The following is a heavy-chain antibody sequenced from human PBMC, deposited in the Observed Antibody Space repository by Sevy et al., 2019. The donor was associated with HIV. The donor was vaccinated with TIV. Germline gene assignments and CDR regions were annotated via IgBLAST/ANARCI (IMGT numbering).Heavy chain of an antibody. J-gene: IGHJ4*02. D-gene: IGHD3-22*01. CDR3: ARSVEYYDSSGYSHYFDY. CDR2: INHSGST. V-gene: IGHV4-34*01. CDR1: GGSFIGYY. Sequence: SETLSLTCAVYGGSFIGYYWSWIRQPPGKGLEWIGEINHSGSTNYNPSLKSRVTISVDTSKNQFSLKLSSVTAADTAVYYCARSVEYYDSSGYSHYFDYWGQGTLVTVSS.